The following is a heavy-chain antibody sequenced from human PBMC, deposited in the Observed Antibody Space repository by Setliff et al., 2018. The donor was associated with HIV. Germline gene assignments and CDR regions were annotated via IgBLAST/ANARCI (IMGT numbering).Heavy chain of an antibody. CDR3: AKTSVGATGLYAFDI. CDR2: IYCSGST. D-gene: IGHD1-26*01. J-gene: IGHJ3*02. Sequence: PSETLSLTCTVSGGSISSHYWSWIRQPPGKGLEWIGYIYCSGSTNYNPSLKSRVTISADTSNNQFSLRLTSMTAADTAAYYCAKTSVGATGLYAFDIWGQGTMVTVSS. V-gene: IGHV4-59*08. CDR1: GGSISSHY.